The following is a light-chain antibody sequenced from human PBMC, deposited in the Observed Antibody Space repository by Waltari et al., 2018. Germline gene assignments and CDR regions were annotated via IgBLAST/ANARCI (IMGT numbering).Light chain of an antibody. Sequence: DIVMTQSPDSLAVSLGERATINCKSSQSVLYSSNNKNYLAWYQQKPGQPPKLSISWASPRETGVPDRFSGSGSGTDFTLTISSLQAEDVAVYYCQQYYSTPLTFGGGTKVEIK. V-gene: IGKV4-1*01. CDR2: WAS. CDR3: QQYYSTPLT. J-gene: IGKJ4*01. CDR1: QSVLYSSNNKNY.